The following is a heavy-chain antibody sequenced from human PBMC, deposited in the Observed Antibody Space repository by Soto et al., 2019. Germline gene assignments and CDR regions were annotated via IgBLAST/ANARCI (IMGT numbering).Heavy chain of an antibody. J-gene: IGHJ6*02. CDR1: GFTVSSNY. V-gene: IGHV3-53*01. CDR2: IYSGGST. CDR3: ARARYNWNDLGYYYGMDV. Sequence: PGGSLRLSCAASGFTVSSNYMSWVRQAPGKGLEWVSVIYSGGSTYYADSVKGRFTISRDNSKNTLYLQMNSLRAEDTAVYYCARARYNWNDLGYYYGMDVWGQGTTVTVSS. D-gene: IGHD1-20*01.